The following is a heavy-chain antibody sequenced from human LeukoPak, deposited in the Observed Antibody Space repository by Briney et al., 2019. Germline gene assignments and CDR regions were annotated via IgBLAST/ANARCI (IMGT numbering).Heavy chain of an antibody. D-gene: IGHD6-19*01. Sequence: GGSLRLSCAASAFTFSSYGMHWVRQAPGKGLEWVAVISYDGSNKYYADSVKGRFTISRDNSKNTLYLQMNSLRAEDTAVYYCAKDFEQWLVGGRGYFDYWGQGTLVTVSS. CDR1: AFTFSSYG. CDR2: ISYDGSNK. V-gene: IGHV3-30*18. J-gene: IGHJ4*02. CDR3: AKDFEQWLVGGRGYFDY.